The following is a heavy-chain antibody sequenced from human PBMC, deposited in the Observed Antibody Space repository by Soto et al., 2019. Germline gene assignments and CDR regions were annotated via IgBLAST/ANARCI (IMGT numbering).Heavy chain of an antibody. CDR2: ISYDGSNK. V-gene: IGHV3-30-3*01. D-gene: IGHD6-19*01. CDR1: GFTFSSYA. CDR3: AREVAVAGTFGKYYYGMDV. Sequence: GGSLRLSCAASGFTFSSYAMHWVRQAPGKGLEWVAVISYDGSNKYYADSVKGRFTISRDNSKNTLYLQMNSLRAEDTAVYYCAREVAVAGTFGKYYYGMDVWGQGTTVTVSS. J-gene: IGHJ6*02.